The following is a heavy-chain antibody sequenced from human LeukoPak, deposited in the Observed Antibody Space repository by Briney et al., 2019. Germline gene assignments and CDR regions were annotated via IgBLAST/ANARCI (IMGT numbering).Heavy chain of an antibody. J-gene: IGHJ4*02. Sequence: TGGSLRLSCAASGFTFSSYAMYWVRRAPGKGLEWVAFIWSDGNKKYYADSVKGRFTISRDNSRNTVNLQMNSLTSEDTAVYYCAKLLLETGGVGEEFDYWGQGTLITVSS. CDR2: IWSDGNKK. V-gene: IGHV3-30*02. CDR1: GFTFSSYA. D-gene: IGHD2-8*02. CDR3: AKLLLETGGVGEEFDY.